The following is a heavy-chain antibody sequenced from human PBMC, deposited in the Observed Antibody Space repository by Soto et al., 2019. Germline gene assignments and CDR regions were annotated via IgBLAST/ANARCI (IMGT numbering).Heavy chain of an antibody. J-gene: IGHJ4*01. CDR1: GFTFSDYA. CDR2: ITGSGATT. V-gene: IGHV3-23*01. Sequence: PGGSLRLSCVAAGFTFSDYAMSWVRQAPGKGLEWVSAITGSGATTYYADAVRGRFSISRDNSKNTLYLQMNRLRAEDPAIYYCAKGCGLRFWEWLSGDYWGQGTLVTVSS. D-gene: IGHD3-3*01. CDR3: AKGCGLRFWEWLSGDY.